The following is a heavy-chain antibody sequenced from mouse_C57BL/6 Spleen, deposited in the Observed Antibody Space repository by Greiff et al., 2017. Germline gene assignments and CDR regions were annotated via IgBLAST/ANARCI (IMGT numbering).Heavy chain of an antibody. CDR1: GYTFTSYW. CDR3: ARDTTVVANFDV. J-gene: IGHJ1*03. Sequence: QVQLQQPGAELVKPGASVKLSCKASGYTFTSYWMHWVKQRPGQGLEWIGMIHPNSGSTNYNEKFKSKATLTVDKSSSTAYMQLSSLTSEDSAVYYCARDTTVVANFDVWGTGTTVTVSS. D-gene: IGHD1-1*01. CDR2: IHPNSGST. V-gene: IGHV1-64*01.